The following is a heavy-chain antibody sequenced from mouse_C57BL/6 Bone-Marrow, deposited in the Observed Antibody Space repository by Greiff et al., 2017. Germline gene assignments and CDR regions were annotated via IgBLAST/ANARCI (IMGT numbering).Heavy chain of an antibody. J-gene: IGHJ4*01. CDR1: GYTFTSYV. D-gene: IGHD1-1*01. V-gene: IGHV1-85*01. CDR3: ARWGLLNGVYYAMDY. CDR2: IYPRDGST. Sequence: QVQLQQSGPELVKPGASVKLSCKASGYTFTSYVINWVMQRPGQGLEWIGRIYPRDGSTKYNEKFKGKATLTVDTSSSTAYMELHSLTSEDSAVYFCARWGLLNGVYYAMDYWGQGTSVTVSS.